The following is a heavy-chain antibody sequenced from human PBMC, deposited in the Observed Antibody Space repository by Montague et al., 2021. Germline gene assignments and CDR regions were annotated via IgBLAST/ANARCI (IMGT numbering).Heavy chain of an antibody. CDR2: VSHGGRT. CDR3: ARERDRYYYMDI. CDR1: GDSSNDYK. V-gene: IGHV4-38-2*02. Sequence: SETLSLTCAVYGDSSNDYKWSWIRQPPGKGLEWMGSVSHGGRTYYNPSLKSRVTISVDTSNNHFSLKLSSVTAADTAMYYCARERDRYYYMDIWGKGTTITVS. J-gene: IGHJ6*03.